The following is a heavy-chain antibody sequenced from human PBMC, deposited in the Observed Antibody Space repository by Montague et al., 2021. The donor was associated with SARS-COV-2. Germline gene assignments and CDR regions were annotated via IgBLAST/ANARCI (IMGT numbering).Heavy chain of an antibody. CDR2: IYYNGST. CDR1: GDSISTYY. V-gene: IGHV4-59*13. Sequence: SETLSLTCTVSGDSISTYYWSWIWQPPGKGQEWLANIYYNGSTNNNSSLKSRVTITVDTSTNQFYLRLSYVTATDTAVYFCDRGGATYDYDTSSYINAFDTWGQGTMVTVSS. CDR3: DRGGATYDYDTSSYINAFDT. J-gene: IGHJ3*02. D-gene: IGHD3-22*01.